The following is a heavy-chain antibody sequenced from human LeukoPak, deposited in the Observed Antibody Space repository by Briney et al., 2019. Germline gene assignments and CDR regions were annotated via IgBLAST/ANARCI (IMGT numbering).Heavy chain of an antibody. V-gene: IGHV3-48*03. J-gene: IGHJ6*02. CDR1: GFTFSSYE. Sequence: GGSLRLSFAASGFTFSSYEMNWVRQAPGKGLEWVSYISISGSTIYYADSVKGRFTSARVNAKNTLYLQMNSLRAERPAVFYLSRDNGEEYGGYYYYYGMDVWGQGTTVTVSS. D-gene: IGHD4-23*01. CDR3: SRDNGEEYGGYYYYYGMDV. CDR2: ISISGSTI.